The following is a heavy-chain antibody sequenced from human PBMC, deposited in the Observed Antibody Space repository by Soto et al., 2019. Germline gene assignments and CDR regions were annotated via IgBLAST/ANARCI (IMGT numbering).Heavy chain of an antibody. D-gene: IGHD3-3*02. CDR2: INTLSGDT. J-gene: IGHJ4*02. V-gene: IGHV1-2*02. Sequence: QVQLVQSGAEVKKPGASVKVSCKASGYTFSGYYMHWVRQAPGQGLEWMGWINTLSGDTSFPQKFQGRLAMTRDTFIDTAFMEVSRLTSDDTAIYYCARSLLKVILPLGYWGQGTLVSVSS. CDR3: ARSLLKVILPLGY. CDR1: GYTFSGYY.